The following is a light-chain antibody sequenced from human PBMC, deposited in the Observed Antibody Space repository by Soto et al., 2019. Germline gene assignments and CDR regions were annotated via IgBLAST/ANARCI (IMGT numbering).Light chain of an antibody. CDR1: HNDIGTYDY. CDR2: GVT. Sequence: QSALTQPTSMSGSPGQSITISCTGHHNDIGTYDYVSCYQQHPGRAPSLLFHGVTTRPSGISGRFSASKSGLTASLTISGLQPEDEADYYCSSFTSNRIYVFGPGTKVTVL. V-gene: IGLV2-14*03. CDR3: SSFTSNRIYV. J-gene: IGLJ1*01.